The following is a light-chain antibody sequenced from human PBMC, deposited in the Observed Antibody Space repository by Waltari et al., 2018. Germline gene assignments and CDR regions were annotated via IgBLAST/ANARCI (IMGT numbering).Light chain of an antibody. CDR3: QQYDISPLT. Sequence: EIVLTQSPGTLSLSLGEGATLSCRTSQPIRTTYLAWYQQKPGQAPTLLIYGASSRATGVPDRFTGSGSGTDFSLTISSLEPEDFATYYCQQYDISPLTFGGGTKVEIK. V-gene: IGKV3-20*01. CDR1: QPIRTTY. CDR2: GAS. J-gene: IGKJ4*01.